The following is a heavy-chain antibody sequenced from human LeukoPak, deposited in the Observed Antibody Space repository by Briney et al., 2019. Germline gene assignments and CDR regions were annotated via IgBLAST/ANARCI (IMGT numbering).Heavy chain of an antibody. J-gene: IGHJ4*02. CDR3: ARADCSTTSCYEFDY. Sequence: PGGSLRLSCAASGFTFSDYYMSWIRQAPGKGLEGVSYISSSGRTKYYADSVKGRFTISRDNAKNSLFLQMSGLRAEDTAVYYCARADCSTTSCYEFDYWGQGTLVTVSS. D-gene: IGHD2-2*01. CDR1: GFTFSDYY. CDR2: ISSSGRTK. V-gene: IGHV3-11*04.